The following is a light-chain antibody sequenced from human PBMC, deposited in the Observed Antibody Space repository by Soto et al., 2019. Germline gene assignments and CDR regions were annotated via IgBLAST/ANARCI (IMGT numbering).Light chain of an antibody. J-gene: IGLJ1*01. CDR2: GDN. Sequence: QSVLTQPPSVSGAPGQRVSISCTGSTSNIGAPYDVHWYQHLPGTAPKLLIYGDNNRPSGVPDRFSGSKSGTSASLAITRLQAEDEADYYCQSFDSSLRAYVFGSGTKVTVL. V-gene: IGLV1-40*01. CDR1: TSNIGAPYD. CDR3: QSFDSSLRAYV.